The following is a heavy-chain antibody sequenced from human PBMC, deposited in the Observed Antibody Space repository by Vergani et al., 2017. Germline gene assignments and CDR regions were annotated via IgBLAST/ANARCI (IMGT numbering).Heavy chain of an antibody. D-gene: IGHD3-10*01. J-gene: IGHJ4*02. CDR3: AKDHITMPFWYFDF. CDR1: GFTFSTYA. CDR2: ISGSGGST. V-gene: IGHV3-23*01. Sequence: EVQLLESGGGLVQPGGSLRLSCAASGFTFSTYAMNWVRQAPGKGLEWVSAISGSGGSTYYADSVKGRFTISRDNSKNTLYLQLNSLRAEDTAVYYCAKDHITMPFWYFDFWGQGTLVTVSS.